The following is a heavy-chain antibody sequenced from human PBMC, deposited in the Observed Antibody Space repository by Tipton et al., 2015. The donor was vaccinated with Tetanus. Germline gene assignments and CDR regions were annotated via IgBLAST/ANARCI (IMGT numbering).Heavy chain of an antibody. J-gene: IGHJ4*02. Sequence: SLRLSCAASGFTFSSYSMNWVRQAPGKGLEWASSISSSSSYIYYADSVKGRFTISRDNAKNSLYLQMNSLRAEDTAVYYCARDEYDFWSGYPKIFDYWGQGTLVTVSS. CDR2: ISSSSSYI. D-gene: IGHD3-3*01. V-gene: IGHV3-21*01. CDR3: ARDEYDFWSGYPKIFDY. CDR1: GFTFSSYS.